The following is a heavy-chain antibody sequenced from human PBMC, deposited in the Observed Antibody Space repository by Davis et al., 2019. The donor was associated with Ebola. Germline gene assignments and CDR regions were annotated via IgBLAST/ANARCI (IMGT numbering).Heavy chain of an antibody. J-gene: IGHJ6*02. Sequence: PGGSLRLSCAASGFTFSRYAMHWVRQAPGKGLEWVAVISYDGSNKYYADSVKGRFTISRDNSKNTLYLQMNSLRAEDTAVYYCAKEEAYYDILTGYYSGEEDVWGQGTTVTVSS. CDR3: AKEEAYYDILTGYYSGEEDV. D-gene: IGHD3-9*01. V-gene: IGHV3-30-3*01. CDR2: ISYDGSNK. CDR1: GFTFSRYA.